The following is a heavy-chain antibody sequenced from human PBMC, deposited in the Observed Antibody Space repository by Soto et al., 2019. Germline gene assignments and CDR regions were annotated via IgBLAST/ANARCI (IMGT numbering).Heavy chain of an antibody. CDR1: GYTFTSYY. CDR3: ARVRASWFGELLSHYYYGMDV. V-gene: IGHV1-46*01. D-gene: IGHD3-10*01. J-gene: IGHJ6*02. Sequence: ASVKVSCKASGYTFTSYYMHWVRQAPGQGLEWMGIINPSGGSTSYAQKFQGRVTMTRDTSTSTVYVELSSLRSEDTAVYYCARVRASWFGELLSHYYYGMDVWGQGTTVTVSS. CDR2: INPSGGST.